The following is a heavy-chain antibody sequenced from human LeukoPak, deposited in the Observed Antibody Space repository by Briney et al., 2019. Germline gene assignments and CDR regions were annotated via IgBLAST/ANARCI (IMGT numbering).Heavy chain of an antibody. V-gene: IGHV4-59*01. Sequence: SETLSLTCTVSGGSISSYYWSWIRQPPGKGLEWIGYIYYSGSTNYNPSLKSRVTISVDKSNNQFSLKLSSVTAADAAVYYCARVDCSGGSCYYWYFDLWGRGTLVTVPS. CDR1: GGSISSYY. J-gene: IGHJ2*01. CDR3: ARVDCSGGSCYYWYFDL. D-gene: IGHD2-15*01. CDR2: IYYSGST.